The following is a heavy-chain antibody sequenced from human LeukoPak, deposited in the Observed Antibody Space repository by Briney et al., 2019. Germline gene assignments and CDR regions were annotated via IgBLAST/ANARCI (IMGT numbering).Heavy chain of an antibody. CDR2: IYYSGLT. V-gene: IGHV4-39*02. Sequence: PSETLSLTCTVSGGSISSSSSYWGRVRQPPGKGPEWIASIYYSGLTYDNPSLKSRVSISVDPSKNHFSLKVSSVTAADTAVYYCASGTFDDYGDYDRGDFFDHWGQGTLVTVSS. CDR1: GGSISSSSSY. D-gene: IGHD4-17*01. CDR3: ASGTFDDYGDYDRGDFFDH. J-gene: IGHJ4*02.